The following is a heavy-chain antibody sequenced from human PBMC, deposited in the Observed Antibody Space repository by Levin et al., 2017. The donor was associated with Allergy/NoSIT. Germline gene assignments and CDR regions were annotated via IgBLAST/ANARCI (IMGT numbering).Heavy chain of an antibody. D-gene: IGHD6-19*01. CDR1: GFTFSDYW. J-gene: IGHJ4*02. Sequence: GGSLRLSCAASGFTFSDYWMHWVRQVPGKGLVWVSRLNSDGSETNYADSVKGRFSISRDNAKSTLYLQMNSLRVEDTAIYYCAKSTHRSSSGERTWGQGTLVTVSS. CDR3: AKSTHRSSSGERT. CDR2: LNSDGSET. V-gene: IGHV3-74*01.